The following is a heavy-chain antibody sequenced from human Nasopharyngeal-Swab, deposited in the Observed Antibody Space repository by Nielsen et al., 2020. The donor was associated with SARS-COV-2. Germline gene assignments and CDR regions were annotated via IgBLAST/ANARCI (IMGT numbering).Heavy chain of an antibody. CDR2: ISSSSSYI. CDR3: ARETPLPCSWYLLGSYYYGMDV. CDR1: GFTFSSYS. J-gene: IGHJ6*02. V-gene: IGHV3-21*01. D-gene: IGHD6-13*01. Sequence: GESLKISCAASGFTFSSYSMNWVRQAPGKGLEWVSSISSSSSYIYYADSVKGRFTISRDNAKNSLYLQMNSLRAEDTAVYYCARETPLPCSWYLLGSYYYGMDVWGQGTTVTVSS.